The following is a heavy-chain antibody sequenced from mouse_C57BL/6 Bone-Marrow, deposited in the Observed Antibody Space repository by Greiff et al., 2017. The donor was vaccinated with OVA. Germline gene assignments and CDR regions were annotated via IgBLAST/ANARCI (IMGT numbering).Heavy chain of an antibody. CDR3: TTDGYYWDPSYFDY. CDR2: IDPENGDT. V-gene: IGHV14-4*01. D-gene: IGHD2-3*01. J-gene: IGHJ2*01. Sequence: VQLQQSGAELVRPGASVKLSCTASGFNIKDDYMHWVKQRPEQGLEWIGWIDPENGDTEYASKFQGKATITADTSSNTAYLQLSSLTSEDTAVYDCTTDGYYWDPSYFDYWGQGTTLTVSS. CDR1: GFNIKDDY.